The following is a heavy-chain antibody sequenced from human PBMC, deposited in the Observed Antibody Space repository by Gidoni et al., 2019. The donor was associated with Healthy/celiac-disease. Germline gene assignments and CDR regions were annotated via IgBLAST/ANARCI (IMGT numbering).Heavy chain of an antibody. Sequence: QVQLQESGPGLVKPSETLSLTCTVSGGSLSSYYWSWIRQPPGKGLEWIGYIYYSGSTNYNPSLKSRVTISVDTSKNQFSLKLSSVTAADTAVYYCARESVAAAGTGAVDYWGQGTLVTVSS. D-gene: IGHD6-13*01. V-gene: IGHV4-59*01. CDR2: IYYSGST. CDR3: ARESVAAAGTGAVDY. CDR1: GGSLSSYY. J-gene: IGHJ4*02.